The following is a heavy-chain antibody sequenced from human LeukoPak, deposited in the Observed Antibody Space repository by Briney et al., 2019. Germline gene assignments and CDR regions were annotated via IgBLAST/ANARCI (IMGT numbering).Heavy chain of an antibody. CDR2: ISTSSSYI. J-gene: IGHJ4*02. CDR1: GFIFSTYN. D-gene: IGHD3-16*02. Sequence: GGSLRLSCAASGFIFSTYNIDWVRQAPGKGLEWVSFISTSSSYIHNADSVKGRFTISRDNAENSLYLQMNSLRAEDTAVYYCARDRGYTTFDYWGQGTLVTVSS. CDR3: ARDRGYTTFDY. V-gene: IGHV3-21*01.